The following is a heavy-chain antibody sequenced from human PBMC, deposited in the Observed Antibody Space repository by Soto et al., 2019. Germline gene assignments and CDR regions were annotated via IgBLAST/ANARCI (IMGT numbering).Heavy chain of an antibody. Sequence: GGSLRLSCAASGFTFSSYAMSWVRQAPGKGLEWVSAISGSGGSTYYADSVKGRFTISRDNSKNTLYLQMNSLRAEDTAVYYFASQGYSYGTGFDYWGQGSLVTVSS. J-gene: IGHJ4*02. CDR1: GFTFSSYA. CDR3: ASQGYSYGTGFDY. D-gene: IGHD5-18*01. CDR2: ISGSGGST. V-gene: IGHV3-23*01.